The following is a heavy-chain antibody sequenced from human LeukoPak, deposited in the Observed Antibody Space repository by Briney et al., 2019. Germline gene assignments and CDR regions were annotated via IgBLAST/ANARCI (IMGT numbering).Heavy chain of an antibody. V-gene: IGHV3-23*01. CDR2: ISVAGYST. Sequence: GGSLSLSCVASGFTFTSYAMSWVRQAPGKGLEWVSAISVAGYSTYYADSVKGRFTISRDNSKNTLYMRMNSLRADDTAVYYCAKVAGSSGYYPEYWGQGTLVTVSS. J-gene: IGHJ4*02. CDR3: AKVAGSSGYYPEY. D-gene: IGHD3-22*01. CDR1: GFTFTSYA.